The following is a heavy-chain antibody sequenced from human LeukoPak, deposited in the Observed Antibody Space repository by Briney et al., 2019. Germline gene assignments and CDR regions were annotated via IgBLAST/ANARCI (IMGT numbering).Heavy chain of an antibody. CDR2: IIPIFGTA. CDR3: ARATPTPGYCSSTSCYGPPYYFDY. V-gene: IGHV1-69*05. D-gene: IGHD2-2*01. J-gene: IGHJ4*02. Sequence: GASVKVSCKASGGTFSSYAISWVRQAPGQGLEWMGGIIPIFGTANYAQKFQGRVTITTDESTSTAYMELSSLRSEDTAVYYCARATPTPGYCSSTSCYGPPYYFDYWGQGTLVTVSS. CDR1: GGTFSSYA.